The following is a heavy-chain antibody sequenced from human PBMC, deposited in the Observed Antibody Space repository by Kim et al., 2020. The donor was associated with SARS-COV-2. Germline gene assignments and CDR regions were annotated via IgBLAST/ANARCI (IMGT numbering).Heavy chain of an antibody. V-gene: IGHV1-18*01. CDR2: T. J-gene: IGHJ4*02. D-gene: IGHD4-17*01. CDR3: ARGAYGDVSFDY. Sequence: TKYGQKVQGIVIMPTDTSTNTAYMELWSLRSDDTAMYYCARGAYGDVSFDYWGQGTLVTVSS.